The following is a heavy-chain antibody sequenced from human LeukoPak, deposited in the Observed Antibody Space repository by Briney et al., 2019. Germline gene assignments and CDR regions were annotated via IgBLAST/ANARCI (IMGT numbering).Heavy chain of an antibody. V-gene: IGHV3-23*01. CDR2: ISGSGGGA. D-gene: IGHD4-17*01. CDR3: AKDDLMNTVSDVRNWFDA. Sequence: GGSLRLSCAASGFTFNNYGMNLVRQAPGKGLEWVASISGSGGGANYADSVRGRFIISRDNSKNTLFLQMNGLGAEDTAVYFCAKDDLMNTVSDVRNWFDAWGQGTRVIVSS. J-gene: IGHJ5*02. CDR1: GFTFNNYG.